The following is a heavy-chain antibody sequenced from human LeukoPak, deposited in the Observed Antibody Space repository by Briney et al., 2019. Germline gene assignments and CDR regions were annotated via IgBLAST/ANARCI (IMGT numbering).Heavy chain of an antibody. Sequence: SETLSLTCTVSGGSMSFYYWSWIRQPPGQGLEWIGYIYYSGSTNYNPSLKSRVTISVDTSKNRFSLKLSSVTAADTAVYYCARAMGVRGVIRFDPWGQGTLVTVSS. D-gene: IGHD3-10*01. V-gene: IGHV4-59*01. J-gene: IGHJ5*02. CDR2: IYYSGST. CDR1: GGSMSFYY. CDR3: ARAMGVRGVIRFDP.